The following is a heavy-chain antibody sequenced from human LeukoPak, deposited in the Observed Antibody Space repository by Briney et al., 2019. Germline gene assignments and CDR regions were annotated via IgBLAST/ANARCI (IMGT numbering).Heavy chain of an antibody. CDR3: SRDRHHASDS. Sequence: GGSLRLSCAASDLTFSSSWMHWVRQAPGKGLVWVSHINSDGSTTSYADSVKGRFTISRDNAKNTLYLQMNSLRAEDTALYYCSRDRHHASDSWGQGTLVTVSS. CDR2: INSDGSTT. CDR1: DLTFSSSW. D-gene: IGHD1-14*01. V-gene: IGHV3-74*01. J-gene: IGHJ4*02.